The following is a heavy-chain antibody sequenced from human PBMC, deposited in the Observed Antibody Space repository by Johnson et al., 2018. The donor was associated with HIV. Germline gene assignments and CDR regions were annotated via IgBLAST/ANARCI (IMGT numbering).Heavy chain of an antibody. CDR3: TGSSSDAFDI. CDR2: ILSKSDGGPT. CDR1: GFTFSSYW. D-gene: IGHD6-13*01. J-gene: IGHJ3*02. V-gene: IGHV3-15*01. Sequence: VQLVECGGGLVQPGGSLRLSCAASGFTFSSYWMSWVRQAPGNGLEWVGRILSKSDGGPTVYADSVKGRFTITRGDSKNTLDLQMNSLKTEDTAVYYCTGSSSDAFDIWGQGTMVTVSS.